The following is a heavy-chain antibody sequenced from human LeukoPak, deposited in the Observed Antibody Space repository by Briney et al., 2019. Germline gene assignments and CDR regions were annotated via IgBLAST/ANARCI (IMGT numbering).Heavy chain of an antibody. CDR1: GFTFDDYA. V-gene: IGHV3-9*01. D-gene: IGHD1-26*01. CDR2: ISWNSGSI. J-gene: IGHJ5*02. CDR3: AKDVSGSYNNWFDP. Sequence: GGSQRLSCAGSGFTFDDYAMHWVRQAPGKGLEWVSGISWNSGSIGYADSVKGRFTISRDNAKNSLYLQMNSLRAEDTALYYCAKDVSGSYNNWFDPWGQGTLVTVSS.